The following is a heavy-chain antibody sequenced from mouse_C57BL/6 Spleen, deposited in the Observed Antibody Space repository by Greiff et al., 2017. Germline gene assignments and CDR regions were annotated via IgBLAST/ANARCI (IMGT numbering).Heavy chain of an antibody. Sequence: VQLQQSVAELVRPGASVKLSCTASGFNFTNTYMHWVKQRPEQGLEWIGRIYPASGNTKYDPKFQGKATITADTSSTTAYLQLSSLTSDDTAIYYCADSNYDGWYYYAMDYWGQGTSVTVSS. J-gene: IGHJ4*01. CDR2: IYPASGNT. D-gene: IGHD2-5*01. CDR1: GFNFTNTY. V-gene: IGHV14-3*01. CDR3: ADSNYDGWYYYAMDY.